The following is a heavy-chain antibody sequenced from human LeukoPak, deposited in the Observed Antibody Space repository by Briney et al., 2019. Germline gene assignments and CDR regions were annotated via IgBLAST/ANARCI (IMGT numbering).Heavy chain of an antibody. D-gene: IGHD3-10*01. V-gene: IGHV3-15*01. Sequence: GGSLRLSCAASGLTFSNYAMTWVRHAPGKGLEWVGRIKSKTDGGTTDYAAPVKGRFTISRDDSKTTLYLQMNSLKTEDTAVYYCTTDGVTMVRGTLGGYWGQGTLVTVSS. CDR1: GLTFSNYA. J-gene: IGHJ4*02. CDR2: IKSKTDGGTT. CDR3: TTDGVTMVRGTLGGY.